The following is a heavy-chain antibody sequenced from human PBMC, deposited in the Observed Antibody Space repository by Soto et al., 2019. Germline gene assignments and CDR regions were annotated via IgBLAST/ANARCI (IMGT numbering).Heavy chain of an antibody. CDR2: IIPIIGII. CDR3: AGDPDSHYNDSHASSYP. Sequence: SGKGSWKASWGTFSNYTITWGRQAPGQRLEWMGRIIPIIGIINYAQKFQGRVTISADKFTGTAYMELTGLRSDDTAVYYCAGDPDSHYNDSHASSYPWGQGTLVTVSS. D-gene: IGHD4-4*01. J-gene: IGHJ5*02. CDR1: WGTFSNYT. V-gene: IGHV1-69*04.